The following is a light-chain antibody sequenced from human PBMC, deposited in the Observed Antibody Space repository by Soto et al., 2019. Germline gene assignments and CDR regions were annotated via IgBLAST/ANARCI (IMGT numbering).Light chain of an antibody. CDR2: WAS. V-gene: IGKV4-1*01. CDR1: QSVLYNSNNKNY. J-gene: IGKJ4*01. Sequence: DIVMTQSPDSLAVSLGERATINCKSSQSVLYNSNNKNYLAWYQQKPGQPPKLHIYWASTRESGVPDRFSGSGSGTDFTLTISNPQAEDVADYYCQQYYSTPLTFGGGAKVEIK. CDR3: QQYYSTPLT.